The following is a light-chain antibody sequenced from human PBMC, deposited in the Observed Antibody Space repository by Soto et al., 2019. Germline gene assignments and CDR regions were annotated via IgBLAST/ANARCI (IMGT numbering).Light chain of an antibody. CDR1: QSISSSF. V-gene: IGKV3D-20*02. Sequence: ALTQSPGTLSSSPGERSSLASGASQSISSSFLAWYQQKPGQAPRPLIYSAADRAPGIPARFSGSGSGTDFTLTISSLEPEDFAVYFCQERNRWPRGTFGAGTKVDIK. CDR2: SAA. CDR3: QERNRWPRGT. J-gene: IGKJ4*01.